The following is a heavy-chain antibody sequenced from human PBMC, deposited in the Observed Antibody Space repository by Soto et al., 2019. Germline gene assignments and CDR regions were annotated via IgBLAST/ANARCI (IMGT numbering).Heavy chain of an antibody. J-gene: IGHJ4*02. V-gene: IGHV3-23*01. CDR1: GFTFSSYG. CDR3: AKALIVGGTKTYHRGLDY. CDR2: ISASGATT. D-gene: IGHD1-26*01. Sequence: HPGGSLRLSCAASGFTFSSYGMSWVRQAPGKGLEWVSGISASGATTYYADSVKGRFTISRDNSKNTLYLQMNSLRAEDTAVYYCAKALIVGGTKTYHRGLDYWGQGTLVTVSS.